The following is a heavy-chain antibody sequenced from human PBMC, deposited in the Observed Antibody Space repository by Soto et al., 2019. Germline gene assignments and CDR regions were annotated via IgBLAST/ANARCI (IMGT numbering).Heavy chain of an antibody. V-gene: IGHV4-59*01. D-gene: IGHD6-19*01. CDR1: GGSISSYY. J-gene: IGHJ5*02. CDR3: ARGISYSSSPEGWFDP. Sequence: PSETLSLTCTVSGGSISSYYWSWIRQPPGKGLEWIGYIYYSGSTNYNPSLKSRATISVDTSKKQFSLKLSSVTAADTAVYYCARGISYSSSPEGWFDPWGQGTLATVSS. CDR2: IYYSGST.